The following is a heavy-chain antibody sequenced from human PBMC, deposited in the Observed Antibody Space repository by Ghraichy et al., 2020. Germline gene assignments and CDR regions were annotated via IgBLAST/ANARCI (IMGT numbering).Heavy chain of an antibody. CDR3: ASTIGGLF. CDR1: GYTFIDYY. V-gene: IGHV1-2*02. Sequence: ASVKVSCKASGYTFIDYYIHWVRQAPGQGLEWMGWINPKSDGTNFAQKFQGRVTLTRDTSVSTAYMELSSLISYDTAVYYCASTIGGLFWGQGTLVTFSS. D-gene: IGHD2-8*01. J-gene: IGHJ4*02. CDR2: INPKSDGT.